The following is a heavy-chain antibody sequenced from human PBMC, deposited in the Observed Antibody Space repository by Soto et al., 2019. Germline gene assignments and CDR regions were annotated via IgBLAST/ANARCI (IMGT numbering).Heavy chain of an antibody. CDR3: ARAGHIVVVNDYFDY. CDR2: IYYSGST. D-gene: IGHD2-21*01. Sequence: PSETLSLTCTVSGGSISSGGYYWSWIRQHPGKGLEWIGYIYYSGSTYYNPSLKSRVTISVDTSKNQFSLKLSSVTAADTAVYYCARAGHIVVVNDYFDYWGQGTLVTVSS. J-gene: IGHJ4*02. CDR1: GGSISSGGYY. V-gene: IGHV4-31*03.